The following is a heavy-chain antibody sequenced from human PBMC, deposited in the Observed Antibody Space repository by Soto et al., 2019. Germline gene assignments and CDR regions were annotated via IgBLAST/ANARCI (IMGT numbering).Heavy chain of an antibody. V-gene: IGHV3-9*01. J-gene: IGHJ4*02. D-gene: IGHD6-25*01. CDR1: GFNFGNYA. CDR2: INWNSDKV. Sequence: EVLLVESGGGLVQPGRSPRLSCAVSGFNFGNYAMHWVRQAPGKGLEWVAAINWNSDKVAYAGSVLGRFTIFRDSAKNSLHLQMNDLTTEDTAFYYCAKDKGGTPYYIDSWGQGILVTVSS. CDR3: AKDKGGTPYYIDS.